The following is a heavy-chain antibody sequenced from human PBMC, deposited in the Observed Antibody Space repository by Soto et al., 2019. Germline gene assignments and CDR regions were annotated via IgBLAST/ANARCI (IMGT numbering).Heavy chain of an antibody. D-gene: IGHD6-25*01. J-gene: IGHJ4*02. CDR3: ARPLAAGDS. CDR1: GYTFTSYY. CDR2: VNPTGGST. V-gene: IGHV1-46*03. Sequence: QVQLVQSGAEVKKPGASVRVSCKASGYTFTSYYIHWVLQAPGQGLEWMAIVNPTGGSTNYAQKFQVRITGTFDTSTSTVFMELNSLRYEDTAVYYCARPLAAGDSWGQGTLVTVSS.